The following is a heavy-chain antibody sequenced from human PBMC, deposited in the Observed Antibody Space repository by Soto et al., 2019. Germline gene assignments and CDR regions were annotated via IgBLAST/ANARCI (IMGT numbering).Heavy chain of an antibody. D-gene: IGHD3-10*01. J-gene: IGHJ6*02. CDR2: IYYSGST. V-gene: IGHV4-59*01. Sequence: QVQLQESGPGLVKPSEILSLTCTVSGGSISSYYWSWIRQPPGKGLEWIGYIYYSGSTNYNPSLKSRVTISVDTSKNQFSLKLSSVTAADTAVYYCARDRGYPETYGMDVWGQGTTVTVS. CDR3: ARDRGYPETYGMDV. CDR1: GGSISSYY.